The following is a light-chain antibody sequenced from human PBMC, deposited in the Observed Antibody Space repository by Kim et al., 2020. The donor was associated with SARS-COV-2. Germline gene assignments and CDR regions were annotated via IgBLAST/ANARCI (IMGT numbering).Light chain of an antibody. Sequence: VSPGERATLSCTASQSVSSRLAWYQQKPGQSPRLVIYDASTRAAGFPARFSASESGTEFTLTISSLQSEDFAVYYCQQYNDWPQTFGQGTKVDIK. CDR3: QQYNDWPQT. CDR1: QSVSSR. J-gene: IGKJ1*01. CDR2: DAS. V-gene: IGKV3-15*01.